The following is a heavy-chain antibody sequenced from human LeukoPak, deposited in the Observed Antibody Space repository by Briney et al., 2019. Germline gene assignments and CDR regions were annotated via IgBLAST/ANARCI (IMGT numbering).Heavy chain of an antibody. CDR2: ISGSGGST. CDR3: AKDLFPTSPRHDYGDYGFDH. Sequence: GGSLRLSCAASGFTFSSYAMSWVRQAPGKGLEWVSAISGSGGSTYYADSVKGRFTISRDNSKNTLYLQMNSLRAEDTAVYYCAKDLFPTSPRHDYGDYGFDHWGQGTLVTVSS. J-gene: IGHJ4*02. CDR1: GFTFSSYA. V-gene: IGHV3-23*01. D-gene: IGHD4-17*01.